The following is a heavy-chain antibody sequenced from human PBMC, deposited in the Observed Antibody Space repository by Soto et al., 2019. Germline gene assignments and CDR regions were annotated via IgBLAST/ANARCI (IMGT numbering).Heavy chain of an antibody. V-gene: IGHV3-48*03. J-gene: IGHJ6*02. D-gene: IGHD3-3*01. CDR2: ISSSGSTI. Sequence: EVQLVESGGGLVRPGGSLRLSCAASEFTFSNYEMYWVRQAPGKGLEWVSYISSSGSTIYYADSVKGRFHISRDNTKSSLYRHMDSLRAEDTAVYYCARAQETDNFWSLRYYYTMDVWGQGTTVTVSS. CDR3: ARAQETDNFWSLRYYYTMDV. CDR1: EFTFSNYE.